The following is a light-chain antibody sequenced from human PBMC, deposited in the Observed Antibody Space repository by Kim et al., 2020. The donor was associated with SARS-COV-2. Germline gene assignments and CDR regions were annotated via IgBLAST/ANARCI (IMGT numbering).Light chain of an antibody. J-gene: IGKJ4*01. V-gene: IGKV3-20*01. CDR2: DAS. CDR3: QQSATSPLT. CDR1: QSVTSSY. Sequence: PGERATLSCRASQSVTSSYLAWYQQKPGQAPRLLIYDASNRATGIPDRFSGSGSGTDFTLTISRLEPEDFAVYYCQQSATSPLTFGGGTKVDIK.